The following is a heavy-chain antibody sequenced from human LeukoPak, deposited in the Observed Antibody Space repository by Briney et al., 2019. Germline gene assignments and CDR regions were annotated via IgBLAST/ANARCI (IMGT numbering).Heavy chain of an antibody. CDR1: GFTFSSYG. D-gene: IGHD3-10*01. J-gene: IGHJ4*02. V-gene: IGHV3-30*18. Sequence: PGGSLRLSCAASGFTFSSYGMHWVRQAPGKGLEWVAVISYDGSNKYYADFVKGRFTISRDNSKNTLYLQMNSLRAEDTAVYYCAKDRSGRYFDYWGQGTLVTVSS. CDR2: ISYDGSNK. CDR3: AKDRSGRYFDY.